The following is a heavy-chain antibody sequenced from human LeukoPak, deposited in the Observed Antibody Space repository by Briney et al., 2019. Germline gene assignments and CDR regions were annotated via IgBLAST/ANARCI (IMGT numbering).Heavy chain of an antibody. J-gene: IGHJ3*02. CDR3: AKDLYSYLGAFDI. V-gene: IGHV3-23*01. CDR2: ISGSGGST. CDR1: GFTFSSYA. Sequence: GGSLRLSCAASGFTFSSYAMSWVRQAPGKGLEWVSAISGSGGSTYYADSVKGRFTISRDNSKNSPYLQMNSLRAEDTAVYYCAKDLYSYLGAFDIWGQGTMVTVSS. D-gene: IGHD2-21*01.